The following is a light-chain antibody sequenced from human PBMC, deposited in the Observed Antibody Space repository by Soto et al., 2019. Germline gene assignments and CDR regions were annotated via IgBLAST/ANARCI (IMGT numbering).Light chain of an antibody. Sequence: QSVLTQPPSVSGSPGQRVTISCTGSTSNIGAGYAVHWYQQLPGTDPKLLIYGNNNRPSGVSDRFSGSKSGTSASLAITGLQAEDEADYYCCSYAGSYTYVFGTGTKLTVL. CDR3: CSYAGSYTYV. CDR2: GNN. CDR1: TSNIGAGYA. V-gene: IGLV1-40*01. J-gene: IGLJ1*01.